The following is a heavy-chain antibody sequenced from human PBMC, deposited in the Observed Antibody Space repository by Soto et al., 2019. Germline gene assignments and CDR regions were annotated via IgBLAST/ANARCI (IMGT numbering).Heavy chain of an antibody. J-gene: IGHJ5*02. Sequence: ASVKVSCKASGYTFTSYAMHWVRQAPGQRLEWMGWINAGNGNTKYPQKFQGRVTITRDTSASTAYMELSSLRSEDTAVYYCARGGAPIVVVINNWFDPWGQGTLVTVSS. CDR3: ARGGAPIVVVINNWFDP. V-gene: IGHV1-3*01. D-gene: IGHD3-22*01. CDR2: INAGNGNT. CDR1: GYTFTSYA.